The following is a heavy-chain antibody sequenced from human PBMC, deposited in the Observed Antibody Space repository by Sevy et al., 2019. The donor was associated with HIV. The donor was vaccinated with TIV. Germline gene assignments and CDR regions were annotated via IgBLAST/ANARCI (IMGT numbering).Heavy chain of an antibody. J-gene: IGHJ4*02. Sequence: GGSLGLSCAASGLTFSKYWWGWVRQAPGKGLEWVANIKQNAGQKYYLDSVKGRFTISRDNAKNSLYLQMYSLRAEDTAVYFCARDDGNYYFHYWGQGTLVTVSS. CDR3: ARDDGNYYFHY. CDR1: GLTFSKYW. CDR2: IKQNAGQK. D-gene: IGHD1-7*01. V-gene: IGHV3-7*01.